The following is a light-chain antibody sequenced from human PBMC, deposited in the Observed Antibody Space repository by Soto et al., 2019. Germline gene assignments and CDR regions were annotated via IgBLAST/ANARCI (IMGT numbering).Light chain of an antibody. V-gene: IGKV3D-15*01. Sequence: EIVMTQSPATLSVSPGERATLSCRASQSISSNLAWYQQKPGQAPRLLIYDASNRATGIPARFSGSGSGTDFTLTISRLEPEDFAVYYCQQYSNTPRTFGQGTKVDIK. J-gene: IGKJ1*01. CDR3: QQYSNTPRT. CDR2: DAS. CDR1: QSISSN.